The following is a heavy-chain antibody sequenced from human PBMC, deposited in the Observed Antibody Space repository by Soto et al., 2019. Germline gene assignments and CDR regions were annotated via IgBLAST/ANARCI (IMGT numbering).Heavy chain of an antibody. CDR1: DGYLMGRHYH. J-gene: IGHJ4*02. V-gene: IGHV4-31*03. D-gene: IGHD6-6*01. CDR2: IHYSGST. CDR3: ARDQSSSSGGYVDY. Sequence: MSLTYTVSDGYLMGRHYHWSRNRKTPGKGLEWIGYIHYSGSTYYNPSLLSRVTISVDTSKNQFSLKLSSVTAADTAVYYCARDQSSSSGGYVDYWGQGTLVTGSS.